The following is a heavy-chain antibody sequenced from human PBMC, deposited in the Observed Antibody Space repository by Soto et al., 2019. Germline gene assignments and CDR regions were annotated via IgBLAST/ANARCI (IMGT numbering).Heavy chain of an antibody. CDR1: GGTFSSYA. CDR3: ARPGIAAAGPLYGMDV. D-gene: IGHD6-13*01. V-gene: IGHV1-69*13. Sequence: SVKVSCKASGGTFSSYAISWVRQAPGQGLEWMGGIIPIFGTANYAQKFQGRVTIIADESTSTAYMELSSLRSEDTAVYYCARPGIAAAGPLYGMDVWGQGTTVTVSS. CDR2: IIPIFGTA. J-gene: IGHJ6*02.